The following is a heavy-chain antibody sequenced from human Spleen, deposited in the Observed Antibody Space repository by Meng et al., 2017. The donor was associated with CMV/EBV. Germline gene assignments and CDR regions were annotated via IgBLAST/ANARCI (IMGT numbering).Heavy chain of an antibody. Sequence: QVQLQQGGAGLWKPAETLSLTCAVYGGSFSGYYWSWIRQPPGKGLEWIGEINHSGSTNYNPSLKSRVTISVDTSKNQFSLKLSSVTAADTAVYYCASELPGSSWYYFDYWGQGTLVTVSS. J-gene: IGHJ4*02. V-gene: IGHV4-34*01. CDR3: ASELPGSSWYYFDY. CDR2: INHSGST. CDR1: GGSFSGYY. D-gene: IGHD6-13*01.